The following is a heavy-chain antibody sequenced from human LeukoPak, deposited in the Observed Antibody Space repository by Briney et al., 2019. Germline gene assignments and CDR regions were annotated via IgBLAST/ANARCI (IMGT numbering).Heavy chain of an antibody. CDR3: ASGVYCGGDCYSGYFDY. CDR1: GYTFTSYG. V-gene: IGHV1-18*01. J-gene: IGHJ4*02. Sequence: VASVKVSCKASGYTFTSYGISWVRQAPGQGLEWMGWISAYNGNTNYAQKLQGRVTMTTDTSTSTAYMELRSLRSDDTAVYYCASGVYCGGDCYSGYFDYWGQGTLVTVSS. CDR2: ISAYNGNT. D-gene: IGHD2-21*02.